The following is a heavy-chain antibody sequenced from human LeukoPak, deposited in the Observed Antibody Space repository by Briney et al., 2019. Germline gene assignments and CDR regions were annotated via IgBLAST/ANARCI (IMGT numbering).Heavy chain of an antibody. Sequence: GGSLRLSCAASGFTFEDYAMHWVRQAPGKGLEWVSGISWNSGSIGYADSVKGRFTISRDNAKNSLYLQMNSLRAEDTAVYYCAREHFDYWGQGTLVTVSS. CDR1: GFTFEDYA. J-gene: IGHJ4*02. V-gene: IGHV3-9*01. CDR2: ISWNSGSI. CDR3: AREHFDY.